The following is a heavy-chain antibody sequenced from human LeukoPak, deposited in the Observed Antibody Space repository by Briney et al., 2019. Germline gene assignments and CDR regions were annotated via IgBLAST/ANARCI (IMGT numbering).Heavy chain of an antibody. CDR1: GFTVSSHY. V-gene: IGHV3-53*01. J-gene: IGHJ3*02. CDR3: ARVRSVGGNPHAFNI. Sequence: GGSLRLSCAASGFTVSSHYMSWVRQAPGKGLEWVSVIYSDGSTYYADSVKGRFTISRDNAKNSLYLQMNSLRVEDTALYYCARVRSVGGNPHAFNIWGQGTMVTVSS. D-gene: IGHD4-23*01. CDR2: IYSDGST.